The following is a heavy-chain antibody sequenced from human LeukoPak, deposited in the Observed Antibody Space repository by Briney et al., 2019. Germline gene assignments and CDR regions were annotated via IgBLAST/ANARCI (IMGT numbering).Heavy chain of an antibody. J-gene: IGHJ2*01. CDR2: IKQDGSEK. V-gene: IGHV3-7*01. CDR3: ARGSPPTHWYFDL. Sequence: GGSLRLSCAASGFTFSSYWMSWVRQAPGKGLEWVANIKQDGSEKYYVDSVKGRFTISRDNSKNTLYLQMNSLRAEDTAVYYCARGSPPTHWYFDLWGRGTLVTVSS. CDR1: GFTFSSYW.